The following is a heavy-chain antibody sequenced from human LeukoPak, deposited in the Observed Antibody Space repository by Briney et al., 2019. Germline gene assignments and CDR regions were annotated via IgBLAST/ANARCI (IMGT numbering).Heavy chain of an antibody. D-gene: IGHD1-26*01. CDR3: ARRWSGTYPFDS. J-gene: IGHJ4*02. CDR2: LDFRVPT. CDR1: GDSISSSSYY. Sequence: SRALSLTCSVSGDSISSSSYYWAWIRQPPGKGLDWIGILDFRVPTYYNPSLTGRATISLDRPRNQISLRLTSVTAADTAVYYCARRWSGTYPFDSWGQGTRVTVS. V-gene: IGHV4-39*01.